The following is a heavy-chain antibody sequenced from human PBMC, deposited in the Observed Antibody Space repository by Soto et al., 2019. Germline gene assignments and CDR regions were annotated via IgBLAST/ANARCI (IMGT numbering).Heavy chain of an antibody. D-gene: IGHD2-21*01. CDR1: GFAFSGSE. J-gene: IGHJ4*02. CDR3: AKVATFILWSPF. V-gene: IGHV3-48*03. Sequence: PGGSLRLSCTASGFAFSGSEMNWIRQPPGKGLEWVAYINGSGGAMIHADSLKGRFSISRDNAKNTLFLEMNNLTADDAGVYDCAKVATFILWSPFWGQGTLVTVSS. CDR2: INGSGGAM.